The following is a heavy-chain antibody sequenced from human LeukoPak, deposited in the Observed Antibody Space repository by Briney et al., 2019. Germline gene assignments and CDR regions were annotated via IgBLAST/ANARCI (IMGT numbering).Heavy chain of an antibody. CDR1: GGTFSSYA. CDR3: ARDRYYDSSGYLSYYYYYYMDV. D-gene: IGHD3-22*01. J-gene: IGHJ6*03. CDR2: IIPIFGTA. V-gene: IGHV1-69*13. Sequence: SSVKVSCKASGGTFSSYAISWVRQAPGQRLEWMGGIIPIFGTANYAQKFQGRVTITADESTSTAYMELSSLRSEDTAVYYCARDRYYDSSGYLSYYYYYYMDVWGKGTTVTISS.